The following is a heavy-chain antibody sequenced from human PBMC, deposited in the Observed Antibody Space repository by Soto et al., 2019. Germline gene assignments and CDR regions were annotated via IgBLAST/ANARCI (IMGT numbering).Heavy chain of an antibody. CDR2: IIPILGIA. CDR3: ASQGGRVAAHFDY. Sequence: QVQLVQSGAEVKKPGSSVKVSCKASGGTFSSYTISWVRQAPGQGLEWMGRIIPILGIANYAQKFQGRVTITADKSTSTAYMELSSLRSEDTAVYYCASQGGRVAAHFDYWGQGTLVTVSS. J-gene: IGHJ4*02. V-gene: IGHV1-69*02. CDR1: GGTFSSYT. D-gene: IGHD6-19*01.